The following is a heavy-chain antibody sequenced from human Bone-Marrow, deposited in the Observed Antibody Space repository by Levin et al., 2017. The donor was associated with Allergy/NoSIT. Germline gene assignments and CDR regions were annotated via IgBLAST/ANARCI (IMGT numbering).Heavy chain of an antibody. CDR1: GYSFTSYW. D-gene: IGHD2-2*01. Sequence: GGSLRLSCKGSGYSFTSYWIGWVRQMPGKGLEWMGIIYPGDSDTRYSPSFQGQVTISADKSISTAYLQWSSLKASDTAMYYCARTLVVVVVPAAIYWFAGFDYWGQGTLVTVSS. CDR3: ARTLVVVVVPAAIYWFAGFDY. V-gene: IGHV5-51*01. J-gene: IGHJ4*02. CDR2: IYPGDSDT.